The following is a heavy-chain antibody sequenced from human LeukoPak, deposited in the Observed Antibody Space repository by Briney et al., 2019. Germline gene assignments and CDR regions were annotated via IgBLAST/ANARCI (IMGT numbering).Heavy chain of an antibody. CDR1: GFTFSSYE. D-gene: IGHD2-2*01. V-gene: IGHV3-48*03. J-gene: IGHJ4*02. CDR2: ISSSGSTI. CDR3: ARTDVVVPAATNFDY. Sequence: PGGSLRLSCAASGFTFSSYEMNWVRQAPGKGLEWVSYISSSGSTIYYADSMKGRFTISRDNAKNSLYLQMNSLRAGDTAVYYCARTDVVVPAATNFDYWGQGTLVTVSS.